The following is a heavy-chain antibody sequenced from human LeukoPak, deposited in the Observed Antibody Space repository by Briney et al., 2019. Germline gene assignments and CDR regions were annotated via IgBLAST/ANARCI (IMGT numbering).Heavy chain of an antibody. Sequence: GGSLRLSCAASGFTFSSCSMNWVRQAPGKGLEWISYISRSSSIIYYADPVKGRFTISRDNAKNSLYLQMNSLRDEDTAVYYCARDPQIIVGATNHFDNWGQGTLVTVSS. CDR1: GFTFSSCS. CDR2: ISRSSSII. CDR3: ARDPQIIVGATNHFDN. D-gene: IGHD1-26*01. J-gene: IGHJ4*02. V-gene: IGHV3-48*02.